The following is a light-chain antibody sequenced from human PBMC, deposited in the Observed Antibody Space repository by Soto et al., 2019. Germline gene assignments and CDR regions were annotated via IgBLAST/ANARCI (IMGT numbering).Light chain of an antibody. CDR2: GAS. V-gene: IGKV3-20*01. J-gene: IGKJ1*01. Sequence: EIVLTQSPGTLSLSPGERATLSCRASQSVSSSYLAWYQQKPGQAPRILIYGASSRATGIPDRFSGSGFGTDFTLTISRLEPEDFAVYYCQQYGSSPPWTFGQGTKVEIK. CDR3: QQYGSSPPWT. CDR1: QSVSSSY.